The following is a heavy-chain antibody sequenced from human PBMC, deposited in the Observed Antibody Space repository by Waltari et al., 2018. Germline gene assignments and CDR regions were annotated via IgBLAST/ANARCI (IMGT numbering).Heavy chain of an antibody. CDR3: ARFSRRGVIDWFDP. D-gene: IGHD3-10*01. V-gene: IGHV4-59*01. CDR2: IYYSGSD. CDR1: GGSISHNY. J-gene: IGHJ5*02. Sequence: QVQLQESGPGLVKPSETLSLTCTVSGGSISHNYWTWIRQSPDKGLELIGYIYYSGSDHYNPSLKSRVTISVDTSENHFSLNLNSVTAADTAVYYCARFSRRGVIDWFDPWGQGILVTVSS.